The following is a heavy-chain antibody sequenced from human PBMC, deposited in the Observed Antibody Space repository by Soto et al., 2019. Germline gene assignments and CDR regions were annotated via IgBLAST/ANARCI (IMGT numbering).Heavy chain of an antibody. CDR1: GGSISSYY. CDR2: IYYSGIT. CDR3: ARRWGDAFDF. D-gene: IGHD1-26*01. V-gene: IGHV4-59*01. J-gene: IGHJ3*01. Sequence: SETLSLTCTVSGGSISSYYWSWIRQPPGKGLEWIGYIYYSGITNYNPSLKSRVTISVDTSKNQFSLKLSSVTAADTAVYYCARRWGDAFDFWGQGTMVTVSS.